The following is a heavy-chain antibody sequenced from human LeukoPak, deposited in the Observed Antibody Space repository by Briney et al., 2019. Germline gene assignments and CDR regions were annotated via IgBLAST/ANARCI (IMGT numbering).Heavy chain of an antibody. CDR1: GFTFSNAW. CDR3: TTDSGSYLIDY. V-gene: IGHV3-15*01. CDR2: IKSKTDGGTT. Sequence: GGSLRLSCAASGFTFSNAWMSWVRQAPGKGLEWVGRIKSKTDGGTTDYAAPVKGRFTISRDDLKNTLYVQMNSLKTEDTAVYYCTTDSGSYLIDYWGQGTLVTVSS. D-gene: IGHD1-26*01. J-gene: IGHJ4*02.